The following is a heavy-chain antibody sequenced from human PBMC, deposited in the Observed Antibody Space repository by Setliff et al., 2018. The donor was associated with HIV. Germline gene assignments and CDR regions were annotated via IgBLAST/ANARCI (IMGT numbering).Heavy chain of an antibody. Sequence: SVKVSCKASGYTFTSYGISWVRQAPGQGLEWMGGIIPILGIANYAQKFQGRVTITTDESTSTAYMELSSLRSEDTAVYYCARDLGGSYQDDAFDIWGQRTMVTVSS. CDR3: ARDLGGSYQDDAFDI. J-gene: IGHJ3*02. CDR1: GYTFTSYG. V-gene: IGHV1-69*10. CDR2: IIPILGIA. D-gene: IGHD1-26*01.